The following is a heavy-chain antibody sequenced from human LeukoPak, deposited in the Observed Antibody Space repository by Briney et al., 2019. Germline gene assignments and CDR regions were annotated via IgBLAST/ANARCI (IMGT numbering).Heavy chain of an antibody. J-gene: IGHJ4*02. D-gene: IGHD3-22*01. CDR1: GFTFDDFG. CDR3: ARDLQGTMIIVALFDY. Sequence: GGSLRLSCAASGFTFDDFGMSWVRQAPGKGLEWASGINWNGGSTGYADSVKGRFTISRDNAKNSLYLQMNSLRAGDTALYYCARDLQGTMIIVALFDYWGQGTLVTVSS. V-gene: IGHV3-20*04. CDR2: INWNGGST.